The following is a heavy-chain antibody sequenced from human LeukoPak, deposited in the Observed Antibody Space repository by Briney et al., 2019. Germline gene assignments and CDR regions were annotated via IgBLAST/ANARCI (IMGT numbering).Heavy chain of an antibody. V-gene: IGHV4-34*01. J-gene: IGHJ4*02. CDR2: INHSGST. CDR3: ARGPRGSRSGYYGY. CDR1: GGSFSGYY. D-gene: IGHD3-22*01. Sequence: PSETLSLTCAVYGGSFSGYYWSWIRQPPGKGLEWIGEINHSGSTNYNPSLKSRITISVDTSKNQFSLKLSSVTAADTAVYYCARGPRGSRSGYYGYWGQGTLVTVSS.